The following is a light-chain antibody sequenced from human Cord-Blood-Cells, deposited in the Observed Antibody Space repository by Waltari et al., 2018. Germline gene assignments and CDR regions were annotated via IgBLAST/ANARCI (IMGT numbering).Light chain of an antibody. CDR3: QQYGSSPFT. J-gene: IGKJ3*01. Sequence: EIVLTQSPGTLSLSPGERATLSCRASQSVSSSYLAWYQQKPGQAPRLLNYGASNRANGIPDRFRGSGSETDFNLTISRLEPEGFAVYYCQQYGSSPFTFGPGTKVDIK. V-gene: IGKV3-20*01. CDR1: QSVSSSY. CDR2: GAS.